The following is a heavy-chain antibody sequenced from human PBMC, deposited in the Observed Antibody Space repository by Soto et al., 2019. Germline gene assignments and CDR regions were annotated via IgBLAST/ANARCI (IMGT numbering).Heavy chain of an antibody. CDR2: IYSGGDT. Sequence: ELQLVASGGGVVQPGGSLRLSCAASGFTVSNNYLRWVRQAPGKGLEWVSLIYSGGDTYYADSVKGRFTISRDNSKNTLYLQMNSLRAEDTAVYYCARDGTYNWVGGQGILVTVSS. V-gene: IGHV3-66*01. D-gene: IGHD1-1*01. J-gene: IGHJ4*02. CDR1: GFTVSNNY. CDR3: ARDGTYNWV.